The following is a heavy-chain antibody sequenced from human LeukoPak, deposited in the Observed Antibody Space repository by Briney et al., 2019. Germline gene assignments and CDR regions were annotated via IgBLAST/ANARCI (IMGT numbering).Heavy chain of an antibody. J-gene: IGHJ4*02. CDR3: ARGGTQLTFPV. CDR1: GGSISSYY. V-gene: IGHV4-59*01. D-gene: IGHD4/OR15-4a*01. Sequence: SETLSLTCTVSGGSISSYYWSWIRQPPGKGLEWIGYIYYSGNANYNPSLKSRVTISVDTSKNQFSLKLASVSAADTAVYYCARGGTQLTFPVWGQGTLVTVSS. CDR2: IYYSGNA.